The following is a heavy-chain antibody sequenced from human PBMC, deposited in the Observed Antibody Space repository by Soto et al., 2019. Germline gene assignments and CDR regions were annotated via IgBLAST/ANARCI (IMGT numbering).Heavy chain of an antibody. CDR1: GFTFSSYS. Sequence: VQLVESGGGLVKPGGSLRLSCAASGFTFSSYSMNWVRQAPGKGLEWVSSISSSSSYIYYADSVKGRFTISRDNAKNSLYLQMNSLRAEDTAVYYCARGAVDTAMVTGYYYYYYYMDVWGKGTTVTVSS. J-gene: IGHJ6*03. CDR2: ISSSSSYI. CDR3: ARGAVDTAMVTGYYYYYYYMDV. D-gene: IGHD5-18*01. V-gene: IGHV3-21*01.